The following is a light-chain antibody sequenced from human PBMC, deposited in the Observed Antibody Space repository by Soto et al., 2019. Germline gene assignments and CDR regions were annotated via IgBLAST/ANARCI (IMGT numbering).Light chain of an antibody. CDR1: QGIRND. V-gene: IGKV1-6*01. CDR2: GAS. CDR3: LQDYTYPLA. Sequence: AIQMTQSPSSLSASVGDRVTITCRASQGIRNDLGWYQQKPGKAPILLIYGASSLQSGVPPRFSASGSGTDFTLTITGRQPEDFATYYCLQDYTYPLAFGGGTKVEI. J-gene: IGKJ4*01.